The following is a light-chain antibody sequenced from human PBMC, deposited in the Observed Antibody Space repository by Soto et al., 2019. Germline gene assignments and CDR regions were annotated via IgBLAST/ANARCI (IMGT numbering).Light chain of an antibody. J-gene: IGKJ1*01. CDR3: MQSIQLWT. CDR2: LGS. CDR1: QSLLHSNGYNY. V-gene: IGKV2-28*01. Sequence: DIVMTQSPLSLPVTPGEPASISCRSSQSLLHSNGYNYLDWYLQKPGQSPQLLIYLGSHRASGVPDRFSGSGSGTDFTLKISRVEAEDVGVYYCMQSIQLWTFGQGTKVDIK.